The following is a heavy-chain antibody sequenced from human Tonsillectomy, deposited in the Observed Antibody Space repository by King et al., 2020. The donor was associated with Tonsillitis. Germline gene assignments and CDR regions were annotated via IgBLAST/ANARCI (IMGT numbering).Heavy chain of an antibody. V-gene: IGHV7-4-1*02. CDR1: GYTFTSYA. J-gene: IGHJ3*02. CDR2: INTNTGNP. CDR3: ARSRPSPVRWLRKAFDI. D-gene: IGHD5-12*01. Sequence: QLVQSGSELKKPGASVKVSCKASGYTFTSYAMNWVRQAPGQGLEWMGWINTNTGNPTYAQGFTGRFVFSLDTSVSTAYLQISSLKAEDTAVFYCARSRPSPVRWLRKAFDIWGQGTMVTVSS.